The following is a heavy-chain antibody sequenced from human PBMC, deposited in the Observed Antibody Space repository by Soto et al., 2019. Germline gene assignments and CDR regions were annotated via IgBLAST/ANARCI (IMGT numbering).Heavy chain of an antibody. CDR2: IIPIFGTA. J-gene: IGHJ4*02. CDR3: AGGGMTTVVTPFDY. V-gene: IGHV1-69*12. D-gene: IGHD4-17*01. CDR1: GGTFSSYA. Sequence: QVQLVQSGAEVKKPGSSVKVSCKASGGTFSSYAISWVRQAPGQGLEWMGGIIPIFGTANYAQKFQGRVTITADESTSTAYMELSSLRSDDTAVYYCAGGGMTTVVTPFDYWGQGTLVTVSS.